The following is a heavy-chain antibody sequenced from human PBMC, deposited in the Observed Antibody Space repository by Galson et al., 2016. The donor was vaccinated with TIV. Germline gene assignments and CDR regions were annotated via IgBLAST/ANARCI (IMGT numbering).Heavy chain of an antibody. CDR1: GYTFGNYG. CDR3: ARVPGTQVIAATGGWFDP. J-gene: IGHJ5*02. CDR2: ISPYSGDT. Sequence: SVKVSCKASGYTFGNYGINWVRQAPGQGLEWMGWISPYSGDTNYPQKLRGRVTLTTDPSTTTAYMELRSLISDDTAIDFCARVPGTQVIAATGGWFDPWGQGTLVTISS. V-gene: IGHV1-18*04. D-gene: IGHD2-15*01.